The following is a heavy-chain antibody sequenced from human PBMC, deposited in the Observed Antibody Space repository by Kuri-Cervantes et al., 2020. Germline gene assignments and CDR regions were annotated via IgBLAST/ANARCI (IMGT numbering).Heavy chain of an antibody. J-gene: IGHJ4*02. CDR1: GFTFSNAW. CDR2: ISYDGSNK. Sequence: LSLTCAASGFTFSNAWMSWVRQAPGKGLEWVAVISYDGSNKYYADSVKGRFTISRGNSKNTLYLQMNSLRAEDTAVYYCAKDRGLDITAVTTPDYWGQGTLVTVSS. D-gene: IGHD4-17*01. V-gene: IGHV3-30*18. CDR3: AKDRGLDITAVTTPDY.